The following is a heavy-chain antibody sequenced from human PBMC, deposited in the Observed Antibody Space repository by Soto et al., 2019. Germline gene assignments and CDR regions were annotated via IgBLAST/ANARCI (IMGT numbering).Heavy chain of an antibody. CDR1: GFTFISYA. J-gene: IGHJ6*02. D-gene: IGHD6-6*01. CDR3: AKAEYSSLYYYGMDV. Sequence: EAQLVESGGDSVQPGGSLRLSCAASGFTFISYAISWVRLAPGKGLEWVSTITGSGSGYNTFYTDSVKGRFSISRDNSENTVYLQMNSLRAEDTAMYFCAKAEYSSLYYYGMDVWGHGTAVTVSS. V-gene: IGHV3-23*04. CDR2: ITGSGSGYNT.